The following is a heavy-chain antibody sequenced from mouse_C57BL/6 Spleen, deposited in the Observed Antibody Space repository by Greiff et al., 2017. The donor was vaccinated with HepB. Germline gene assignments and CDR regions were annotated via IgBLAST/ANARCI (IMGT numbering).Heavy chain of an antibody. Sequence: EVQVVESGGGLVKPGGSLKLSCAASGFTFSSYAMSWVRQTPEKRLEWVATISDGGSYTYYPDNVKGRFTISRDNAKNNLYLQMSHLKSEDTAMYYCARGHDYDEEGAGYWGQGTTLTVSS. CDR1: GFTFSSYA. J-gene: IGHJ2*01. D-gene: IGHD2-4*01. CDR3: ARGHDYDEEGAGY. V-gene: IGHV5-4*01. CDR2: ISDGGSYT.